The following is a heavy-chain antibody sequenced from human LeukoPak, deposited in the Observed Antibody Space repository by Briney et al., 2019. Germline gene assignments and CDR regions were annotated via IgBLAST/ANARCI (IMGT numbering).Heavy chain of an antibody. CDR2: ISYDGSKS. Sequence: GGSLRLSCAVSGFVFSNTGMYWVRQAPGKGPDWVAFISYDGSKSYYGGSVRGRFNISIDNSRNTVYLQMNSLRPEDTAVYYCAKESPDYGDQWGGYSWFDPWGQGTPVTVSS. D-gene: IGHD4/OR15-4a*01. CDR3: AKESPDYGDQWGGYSWFDP. V-gene: IGHV3-30*18. CDR1: GFVFSNTG. J-gene: IGHJ5*02.